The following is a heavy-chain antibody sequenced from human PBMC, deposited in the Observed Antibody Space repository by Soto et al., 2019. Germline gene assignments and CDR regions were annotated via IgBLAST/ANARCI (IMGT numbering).Heavy chain of an antibody. Sequence: EVQLLESGGGLVQPGGSLRLSCAASGFTFSSYAMSWVRQAPGKGLEWVSAISGSGGSTYYADSVKGRFTIPRDNSKNTLYLQMNSLRAEDTAVYYCATQIDLYGDYGDYWGQGTLVTVSS. CDR1: GFTFSSYA. D-gene: IGHD4-17*01. CDR2: ISGSGGST. J-gene: IGHJ4*02. CDR3: ATQIDLYGDYGDY. V-gene: IGHV3-23*01.